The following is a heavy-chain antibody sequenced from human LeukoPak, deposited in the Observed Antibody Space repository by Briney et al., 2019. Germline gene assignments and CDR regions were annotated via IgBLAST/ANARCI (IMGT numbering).Heavy chain of an antibody. CDR3: AKDPVTMVRGVTGYFDY. Sequence: GRSLRLSCAASGFTFSSYGMHWVRQAPGKGLEWVAVIWYDGSNKYYADSVKGRFTISRDNSKNTLYLQMNSLRAEDTAVYYCAKDPVTMVRGVTGYFDYWGQGTLVTVSS. D-gene: IGHD3-10*01. CDR2: IWYDGSNK. J-gene: IGHJ4*02. V-gene: IGHV3-33*06. CDR1: GFTFSSYG.